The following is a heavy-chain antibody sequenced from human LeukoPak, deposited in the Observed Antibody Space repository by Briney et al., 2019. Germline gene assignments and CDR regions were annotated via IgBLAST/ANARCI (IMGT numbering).Heavy chain of an antibody. CDR3: ARRAFYYGSGSFHPVDY. CDR1: GGSFSGYY. Sequence: SETLSLTCAVSGGSFSGYYWNWIRQPPGKGLEWIGEINHSGSTNYNPSLKSRVTISVDTSKNQFSLKLSSVTAADTAVYYCARRAFYYGSGSFHPVDYWGQGTLVTVSS. J-gene: IGHJ4*02. V-gene: IGHV4-34*01. D-gene: IGHD3-10*01. CDR2: INHSGST.